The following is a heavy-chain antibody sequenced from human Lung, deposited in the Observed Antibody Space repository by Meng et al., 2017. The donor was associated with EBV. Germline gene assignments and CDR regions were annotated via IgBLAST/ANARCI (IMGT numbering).Heavy chain of an antibody. CDR2: IYHSGST. D-gene: IGHD5-12*01. CDR3: VRVQKRTSGWLRLN. Sequence: GPGPGLVNPSETLSLTVTFSSASISSNSYYWSWIRQPPGKGLEWIGHIYHSGSTNYNPSLASRVTISVDTSKNQFSLKLSSVIAADTAVYHCVRVQKRTSGWLRLNWGRGILVTVSS. V-gene: IGHV4-61*01. CDR1: SASISSNSYY. J-gene: IGHJ4*02.